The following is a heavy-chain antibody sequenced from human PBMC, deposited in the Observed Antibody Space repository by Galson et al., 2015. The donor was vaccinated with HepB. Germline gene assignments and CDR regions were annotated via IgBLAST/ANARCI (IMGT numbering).Heavy chain of an antibody. D-gene: IGHD3-10*01. V-gene: IGHV3-21*01. Sequence: SLRLSCAASGFTFSSYSMNWVRQAPGKGLEWVSSISSSSSYIYYADSVKGRFTISRDNAKNSLYLQMNSLRAEDTAVYYCARILWLGESPDYWGQGTLVTVSS. CDR2: ISSSSSYI. CDR3: ARILWLGESPDY. J-gene: IGHJ4*02. CDR1: GFTFSSYS.